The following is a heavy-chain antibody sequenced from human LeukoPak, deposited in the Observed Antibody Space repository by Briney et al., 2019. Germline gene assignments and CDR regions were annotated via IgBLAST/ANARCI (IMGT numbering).Heavy chain of an antibody. V-gene: IGHV1-2*02. Sequence: GASVKVSCKASGDTFTGSFMHWVRQAPGQGLEWMGWINSNTGGTKFARKFQGRVTMTRDTSISTAYMELSSLRSDDTAVYYCARADPVGYWGQGTQVTVSS. J-gene: IGHJ4*02. CDR2: INSNTGGT. CDR1: GDTFTGSF. CDR3: ARADPVGY.